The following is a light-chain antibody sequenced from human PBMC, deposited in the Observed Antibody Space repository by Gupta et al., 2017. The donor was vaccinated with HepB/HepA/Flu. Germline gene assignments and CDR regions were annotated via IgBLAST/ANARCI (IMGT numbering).Light chain of an antibody. V-gene: IGKV1-8*01. Sequence: AIRMTQSPSSLSASTGDRVSITCRASQGISSYLAWYQVKPGKAPKLIIHAASTLQIGVPSRFSGSGSGTEFTLTISCLQSEDFATYYCQQEDTKPRTFGQGTKVEIE. J-gene: IGKJ1*01. CDR3: QQEDTKPRT. CDR1: QGISSY. CDR2: AAS.